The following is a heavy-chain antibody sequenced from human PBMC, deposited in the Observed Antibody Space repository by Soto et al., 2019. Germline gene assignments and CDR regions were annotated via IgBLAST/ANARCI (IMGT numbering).Heavy chain of an antibody. Sequence: QVQLVQSGAEVKKPGSSVKVSCKASGGTFSSYAISWVRQAPGQGLEWMGGIIPIFGTANYEQKFQGRVTISEEDTTSKAYMELSSLSSEDTAVYYCARVYTAMEIHWYFDLWSRGTLVTGS. CDR2: IIPIFGTA. D-gene: IGHD5-18*01. V-gene: IGHV1-69*01. CDR3: ARVYTAMEIHWYFDL. J-gene: IGHJ2*01. CDR1: GGTFSSYA.